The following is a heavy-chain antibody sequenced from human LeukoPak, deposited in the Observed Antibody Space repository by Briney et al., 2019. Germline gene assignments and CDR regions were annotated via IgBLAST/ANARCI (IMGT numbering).Heavy chain of an antibody. CDR1: GGTFSSYA. V-gene: IGHV1-69*13. CDR3: AREVVVVVAAGDAFDI. J-gene: IGHJ3*02. D-gene: IGHD2-15*01. Sequence: SVKVSCKASGGTFSSYAISWVRQAPGQGLEWMGGIIPIFGTANYAQKFQGRVTITADESTSTAYMELSSLRSEDTAVYYCAREVVVVVAAGDAFDIWGQGTMVTVSS. CDR2: IIPIFGTA.